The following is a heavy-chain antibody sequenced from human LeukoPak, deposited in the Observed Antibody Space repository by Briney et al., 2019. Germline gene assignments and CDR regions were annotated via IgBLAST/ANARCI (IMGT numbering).Heavy chain of an antibody. CDR1: GFTFSNYD. CDR2: INQGGSDK. D-gene: IGHD1-14*01. CDR3: TRDRSRAEDD. J-gene: IGHJ4*02. V-gene: IGHV3-7*01. Sequence: GGSLRLSCAASGFTFSNYDMHWVRQAPGKGLEWVANINQGGSDKYYVDSVKGRFTISRDNANNLLYLQMNSLRGEDTAVYYCTRDRSRAEDDWGQGTLVTVSS.